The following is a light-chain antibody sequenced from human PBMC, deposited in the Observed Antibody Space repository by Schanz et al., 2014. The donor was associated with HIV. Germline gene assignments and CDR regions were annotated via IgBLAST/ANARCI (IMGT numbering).Light chain of an antibody. CDR1: ALNVGHNF. CDR3: ATWHSSLREVV. J-gene: IGLJ2*01. CDR2: ADY. V-gene: IGLV1-51*01. Sequence: QSLLTQPPSVSAAPGQRVTISCSGGALNVGHNFVSWYQQFPGTAPKLLIFADYQRPSEIPDRISGSKTGTSATLAINGLXXXDEADYYCATWHSSLREVVFGGGTKLTVL.